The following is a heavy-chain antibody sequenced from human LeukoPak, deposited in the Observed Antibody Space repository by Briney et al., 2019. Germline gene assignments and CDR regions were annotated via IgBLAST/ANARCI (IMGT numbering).Heavy chain of an antibody. D-gene: IGHD6-19*01. V-gene: IGHV3-66*01. CDR3: ARGTNTSGWLDY. CDR2: IHSGGST. Sequence: GGSLRLSCAASGFTFSSYWMSWVRQAPGKGLQWVSIIHSGGSTYYADSVKGRFTISRDNSKNTLYLQMNSLSAEDTAVYYCARGTNTSGWLDYWGQGTLVTVSS. CDR1: GFTFSSYW. J-gene: IGHJ4*02.